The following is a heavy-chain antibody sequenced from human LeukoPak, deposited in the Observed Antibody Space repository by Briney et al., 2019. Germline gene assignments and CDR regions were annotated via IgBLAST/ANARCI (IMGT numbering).Heavy chain of an antibody. Sequence: GGALRLSCAASGFTFISYSMNWGRQAPGRGLERVAVISCDGSNKYYADSVKGRFTSSRDNSKNTLYLQMNSLRADDTAVYYCARDPGTMLRGSRRGYDGNYYYMDVWGKGTTVTISS. CDR3: ARDPGTMLRGSRRGYDGNYYYMDV. V-gene: IGHV3-30*03. CDR1: GFTFISYS. CDR2: ISCDGSNK. D-gene: IGHD3-10*01. J-gene: IGHJ6*03.